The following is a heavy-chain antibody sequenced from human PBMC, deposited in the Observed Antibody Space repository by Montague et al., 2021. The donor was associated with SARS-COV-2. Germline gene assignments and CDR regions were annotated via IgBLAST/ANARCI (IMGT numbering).Heavy chain of an antibody. J-gene: IGHJ1*01. V-gene: IGHV2-5*01. CDR1: GFSLSTSAVG. Sequence: VKPTQTLTLTCSFSGFSLSTSAVGVGWIRQPPGKALEWLAVIYWNDDKYYDPSLNSRLTITKDTSKNQVVLTMTNMDPVDTATYYCAHRIQNLNSFQNWGQGTLVTVSS. D-gene: IGHD2/OR15-2a*01. CDR3: AHRIQNLNSFQN. CDR2: IYWNDDK.